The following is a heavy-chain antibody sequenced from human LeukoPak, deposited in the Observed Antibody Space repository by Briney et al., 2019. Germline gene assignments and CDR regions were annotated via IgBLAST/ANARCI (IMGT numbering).Heavy chain of an antibody. Sequence: ASVKVSCKASGYTFTSYDINWVRQATGQGLEWMGWMNPNSGNTGNAQKFQGRVTMTRNTSISKAYMELSSLRSEDTAVYYCARGGWVVVPAAIPPMDVWGQGTTVTVSS. V-gene: IGHV1-8*01. CDR3: ARGGWVVVPAAIPPMDV. J-gene: IGHJ6*02. D-gene: IGHD2-2*01. CDR1: GYTFTSYD. CDR2: MNPNSGNT.